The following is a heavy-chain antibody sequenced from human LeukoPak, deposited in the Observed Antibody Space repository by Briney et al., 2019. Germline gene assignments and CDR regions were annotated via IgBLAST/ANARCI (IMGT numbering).Heavy chain of an antibody. D-gene: IGHD5-18*01. Sequence: SETLSLTCAVYGGSFSGYYWSWIRQPPGKGLEWIGEINHSGSTNYNPSLKSRVTISVDTSKNQFSLKLSSVTAAGTAVYYCARGGRRGYFLEGGYYFDYWGQGTLVTVSS. CDR1: GGSFSGYY. CDR3: ARGGRRGYFLEGGYYFDY. V-gene: IGHV4-34*01. J-gene: IGHJ4*02. CDR2: INHSGST.